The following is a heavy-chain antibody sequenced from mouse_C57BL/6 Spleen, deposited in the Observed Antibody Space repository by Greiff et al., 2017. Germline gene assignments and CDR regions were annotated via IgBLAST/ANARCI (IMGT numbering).Heavy chain of an antibody. CDR1: GFTFSDYG. V-gene: IGHV5-17*01. Sequence: EVQLVESGGGLVKPGGSLKLSCAASGFTFSDYGMHWVRQAPEKGLEWVAYISSGSRTIYYADTVTGRFTISTDNATNTLCLQMTRLRSEDTAMDYCERGRTGDYGGQGTTLTVAS. CDR3: ERGRTGDY. J-gene: IGHJ2*01. CDR2: ISSGSRTI. D-gene: IGHD4-1*01.